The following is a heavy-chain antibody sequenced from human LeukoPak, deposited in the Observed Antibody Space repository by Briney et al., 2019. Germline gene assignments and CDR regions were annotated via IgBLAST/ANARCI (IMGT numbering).Heavy chain of an antibody. CDR2: INPNSGGT. CDR1: GGTFSSYA. CDR3: ATHSTDYYDSSGYLFDY. Sequence: ASVKVSCKASGGTFSSYAISWVRQAPGQGLEWMGWINPNSGGTNYAQKFQGRVTMTRDTSISTAYMELSRLRSDDTAVYYCATHSTDYYDSSGYLFDYWGQGTLVTVSS. D-gene: IGHD3-22*01. V-gene: IGHV1-2*02. J-gene: IGHJ4*02.